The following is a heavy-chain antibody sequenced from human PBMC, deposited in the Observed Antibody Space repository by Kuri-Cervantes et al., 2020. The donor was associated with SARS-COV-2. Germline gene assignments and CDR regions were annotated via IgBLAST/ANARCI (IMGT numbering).Heavy chain of an antibody. V-gene: IGHV1-18*04. CDR2: ISAYNGNT. CDR3: ALGYWGSGYPRYYYYMDV. D-gene: IGHD3-22*01. Sequence: ASVKVSCKASGYTFTDHYIYWVRQAPGQGLEWMGWISAYNGNTNYAQKLQGRVTMTTDTSTSTAYMELSSLRSEDTAVFYCALGYWGSGYPRYYYYMDVWGKGTTVTVSS. J-gene: IGHJ6*03. CDR1: GYTFTDHY.